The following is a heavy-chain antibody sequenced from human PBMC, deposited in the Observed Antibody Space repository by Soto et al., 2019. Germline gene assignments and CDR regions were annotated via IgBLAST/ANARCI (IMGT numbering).Heavy chain of an antibody. V-gene: IGHV4-34*01. D-gene: IGHD1-1*01. Sequence: QVQLQQWGAGLLKPSETLSLTCAVHGGSFSGYYWSWIRQPPGKGLEWIGEINHSGSTNYNPSLKSRVTISVDTSKNQFSLKLSSVTAADTAVYYCASEVQLERTGAYDYWGQGTLVTVSS. CDR3: ASEVQLERTGAYDY. CDR2: INHSGST. CDR1: GGSFSGYY. J-gene: IGHJ4*02.